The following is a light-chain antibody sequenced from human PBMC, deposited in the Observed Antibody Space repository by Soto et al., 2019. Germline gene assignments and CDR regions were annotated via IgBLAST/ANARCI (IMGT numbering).Light chain of an antibody. CDR3: ATWDESLRAWV. Sequence: QSVLTQPPSVSAAPGQKVTISCSGSSSNIGNNYVSWYQQLPGTAPKLLIYDNNKRPSGIPDRFSGSRSGTSGSLAISGLRSQDEGDYYCATWDESLRAWVFGGGTKLTVL. CDR1: SSNIGNNY. J-gene: IGLJ3*02. V-gene: IGLV1-51*01. CDR2: DNN.